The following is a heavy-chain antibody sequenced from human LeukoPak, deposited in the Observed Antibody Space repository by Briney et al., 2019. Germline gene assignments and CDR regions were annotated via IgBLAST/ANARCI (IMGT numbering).Heavy chain of an antibody. D-gene: IGHD1-14*01. V-gene: IGHV3-23*01. CDR3: AKAIRQNRDLYDY. CDR2: ISGSGAST. CDR1: GFTFSTYA. J-gene: IGHJ4*02. Sequence: PGGSLRLSCAASGFTFSTYAMTWVRQALGKGLEWVSGISGSGASTYYADSVKGRFTISRDNSKNTLYLQMNSLRAEDTALYYCAKAIRQNRDLYDYWGQGTLVTVSS.